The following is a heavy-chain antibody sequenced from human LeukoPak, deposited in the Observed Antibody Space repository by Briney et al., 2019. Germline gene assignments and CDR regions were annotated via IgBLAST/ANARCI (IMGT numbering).Heavy chain of an antibody. J-gene: IGHJ4*02. D-gene: IGHD2/OR15-2a*01. CDR1: GFTFSSYA. Sequence: GGSLRLSCAASGFTFSSYAMHWVRQAPGKGLEWVAVISYDGSNKYYADSVKGRFTISRDNSKNTLYLQMNSLRAEDTAVYYCARAPLLDGIDYWGQGTLVTVSS. CDR3: ARAPLLDGIDY. V-gene: IGHV3-30*04. CDR2: ISYDGSNK.